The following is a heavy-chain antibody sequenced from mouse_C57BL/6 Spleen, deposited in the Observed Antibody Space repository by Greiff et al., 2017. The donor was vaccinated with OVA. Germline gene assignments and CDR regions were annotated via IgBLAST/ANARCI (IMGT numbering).Heavy chain of an antibody. Sequence: VQLQQSGAELVMPGASVKLSCKASGYTFTSYWMHWVKQRPGQGLEWIGEIDPSDSYTNYNQKFKGKSTLTVDKSSSTAYMQLRSLTSEDSAVYYCARGLREYAMDYWGQGTSVTVSS. CDR1: GYTFTSYW. CDR3: ARGLREYAMDY. CDR2: IDPSDSYT. D-gene: IGHD2-2*01. J-gene: IGHJ4*01. V-gene: IGHV1-69*01.